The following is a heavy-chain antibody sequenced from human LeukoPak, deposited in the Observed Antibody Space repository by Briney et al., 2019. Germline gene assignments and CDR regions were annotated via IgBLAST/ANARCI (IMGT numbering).Heavy chain of an antibody. CDR3: ARNRYYYGSGNYGVPNWFDP. CDR1: GGSIRSYH. J-gene: IGHJ5*02. D-gene: IGHD3-10*01. Sequence: SETLSLTCTVSGGSIRSYHWSWIRQPPGKRLEWIGYIYDSGSTYYNPSLKSRVTISVDTSKNQFSLKLSSVTVADTAVYYCARNRYYYGSGNYGVPNWFDPWGQGTLVTVSS. V-gene: IGHV4-4*08. CDR2: IYDSGST.